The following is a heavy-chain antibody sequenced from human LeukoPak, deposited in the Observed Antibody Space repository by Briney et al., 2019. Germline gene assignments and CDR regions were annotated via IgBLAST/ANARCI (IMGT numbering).Heavy chain of an antibody. Sequence: GASVKVSCKASGYTFTGYYMHWVRQAPGQGLEWMGWINPNSGGTNYAQKFQGRVTMTRDTSISTAYMELSRLRSDDTAVYYCARARIAVAGRGFSYWGQGTLVTASS. CDR2: INPNSGGT. V-gene: IGHV1-2*02. CDR1: GYTFTGYY. J-gene: IGHJ4*02. CDR3: ARARIAVAGRGFSY. D-gene: IGHD6-19*01.